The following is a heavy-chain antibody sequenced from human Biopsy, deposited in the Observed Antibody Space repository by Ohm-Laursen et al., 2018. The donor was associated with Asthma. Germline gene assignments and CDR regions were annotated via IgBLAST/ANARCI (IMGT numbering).Heavy chain of an antibody. CDR1: GFDLRDYT. Sequence: SLRLSCAASGFDLRDYTMNWVRQASGKGLEWVSVIYSGGTSHTADSVRGRFTISRDYSKNTLYLQMHSLRAEDTAVYYCARGDSSNWSHYYFDYWGQGTLVTVSS. CDR3: ARGDSSNWSHYYFDY. D-gene: IGHD3-22*01. V-gene: IGHV3-53*01. J-gene: IGHJ4*02. CDR2: IYSGGTS.